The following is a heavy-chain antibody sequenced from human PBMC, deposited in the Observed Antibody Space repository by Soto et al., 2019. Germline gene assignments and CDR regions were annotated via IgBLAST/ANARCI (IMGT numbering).Heavy chain of an antibody. D-gene: IGHD3-10*01. Sequence: PSETLSLTCTVSGGSISSGGYYWSWIRQPPGKGLEWIGYIYYSGSTNYNPSLKSRVTISVDTSKNQFSLKLSSVTAADTAVYYCARHEYYYGSGSHHYFDYWGQGTLVTVSS. CDR3: ARHEYYYGSGSHHYFDY. CDR2: IYYSGST. V-gene: IGHV4-61*08. CDR1: GGSISSGGYY. J-gene: IGHJ4*02.